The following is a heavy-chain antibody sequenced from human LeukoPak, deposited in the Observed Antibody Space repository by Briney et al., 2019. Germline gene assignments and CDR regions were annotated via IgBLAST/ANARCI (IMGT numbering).Heavy chain of an antibody. CDR3: AREGSSRSGWPNPYSDYYYYMDV. CDR1: GGTFSSYA. J-gene: IGHJ6*03. V-gene: IGHV1-69*13. D-gene: IGHD6-19*01. CDR2: IIPIFGTA. Sequence: SVKVSCKASGGTFSSYAISWVRQAPGQGLEWMGGIIPIFGTANYAQKFQGRVTITADESTSTAYMELSSLRSEDTAVYYCAREGSSRSGWPNPYSDYYYYMDVWGKGTTVTIS.